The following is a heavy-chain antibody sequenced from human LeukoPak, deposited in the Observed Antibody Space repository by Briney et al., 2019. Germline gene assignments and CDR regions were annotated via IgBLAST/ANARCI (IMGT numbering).Heavy chain of an antibody. V-gene: IGHV4-30-2*06. J-gene: IGHJ4*02. CDR3: ARAKYLAASYYFDY. Sequence: PSETLSLTCAVSGGSISSGGYSGSWIRQSPGKGLEWIGYIYPSGNTFYNPSLKSRVTISVDRSKSQFSLRLSSVTAADTAVYYCARAKYLAASYYFDYWGQGTLVTVSS. CDR2: IYPSGNT. CDR1: GGSISSGGYS. D-gene: IGHD6-13*01.